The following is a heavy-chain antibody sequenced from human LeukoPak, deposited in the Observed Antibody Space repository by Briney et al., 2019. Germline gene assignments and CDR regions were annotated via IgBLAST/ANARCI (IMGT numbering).Heavy chain of an antibody. CDR3: ARVDGQWLRSLYYFDY. CDR2: IYHSGST. Sequence: PSETLSLTCTVSGYSISSGYYWGWIRQPPGKGLEWIGSIYHSGSTYYNPSLKSRVTISVDTSKNQFSLKLSSVTAADTAVYYCARVDGQWLRSLYYFDYWGQGTLVTVSS. V-gene: IGHV4-38-2*02. CDR1: GYSISSGYY. J-gene: IGHJ4*02. D-gene: IGHD3-22*01.